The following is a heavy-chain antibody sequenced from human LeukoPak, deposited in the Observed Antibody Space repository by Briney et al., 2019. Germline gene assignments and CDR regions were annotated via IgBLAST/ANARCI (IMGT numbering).Heavy chain of an antibody. CDR3: ARGHFDISGYYY. D-gene: IGHD3-22*01. V-gene: IGHV1-18*01. CDR1: GYIFTTYG. CDR2: ISAYNGNT. Sequence: ASVKVSCKASGYIFTTYGINWVRQAPGQGLEWMGWISAYNGNTKYAQKLQGRVTMTTDTSTSTAYMELRSLRSDDTAVYYCARGHFDISGYYYWGQGTLVTVSS. J-gene: IGHJ4*02.